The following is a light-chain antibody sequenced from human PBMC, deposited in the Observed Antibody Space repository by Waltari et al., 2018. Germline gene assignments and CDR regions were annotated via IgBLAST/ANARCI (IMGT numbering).Light chain of an antibody. CDR3: NSYAGSSSWV. CDR1: CSHVGFYHN. J-gene: IGLJ3*02. V-gene: IGLV2-14*01. Sequence: QSALPQPSSVSGSPGQSNPIPCPGPCSHVGFYHNASWYQQHPGKAPKLMIYDVSERPSGVSNRFSGSKSGNTASLTISGLQAEDEADYYCNSYAGSSSWVFGGGTKLTVL. CDR2: DVS.